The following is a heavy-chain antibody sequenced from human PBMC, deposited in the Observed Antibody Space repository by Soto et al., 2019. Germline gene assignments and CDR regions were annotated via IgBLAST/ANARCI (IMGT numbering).Heavy chain of an antibody. V-gene: IGHV3-30*18. CDR2: ISYDGSNK. J-gene: IGHJ5*02. D-gene: IGHD6-13*01. CDR1: GFTFSSYG. CDR3: AKIRGDSSSWYWFDP. Sequence: QVQLVESGGGVVQPGRSLRLSCAASGFTFSSYGMHWVRQAPGKGLERVAVISYDGSNKYYADSVKVRFTISRDNSKNTLYLQMNSLRAEDTSVYDCAKIRGDSSSWYWFDPWGQGTLVTVSS.